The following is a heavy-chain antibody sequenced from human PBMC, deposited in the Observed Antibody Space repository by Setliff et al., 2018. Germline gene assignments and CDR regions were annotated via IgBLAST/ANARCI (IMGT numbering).Heavy chain of an antibody. CDR3: ARHPYYYGSGTYLDNNNRWFDP. D-gene: IGHD3-10*01. CDR1: GYSFSTCW. J-gene: IGHJ5*02. CDR2: IYPDDSDT. V-gene: IGHV5-51*01. Sequence: GESLKISCKGSGYSFSTCWIGWVRQMPGKGLEWMGIIYPDDSDTKYHPSFQGQVTISVDKSINTAYLQWSSLRASDTAIYYCARHPYYYGSGTYLDNNNRWFDPWGQGTLVTVSS.